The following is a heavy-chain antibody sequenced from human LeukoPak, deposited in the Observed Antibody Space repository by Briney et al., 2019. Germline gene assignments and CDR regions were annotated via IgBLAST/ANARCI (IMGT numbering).Heavy chain of an antibody. CDR1: GSSISSGRF. D-gene: IGHD5/OR15-5a*01. CDR2: NSHSRGS. CDR3: ARVGPLAVGRTDSVYSFDY. Sequence: SETLSLTCAVSGSSISSGRFWGWIRQSPGKGLGWIGSNSHSRGSYYIPPLRSRVAMSLDKSRNQFSLDLSSVTAADTAGYFCARVGPLAVGRTDSVYSFDYWGQGTLVTVSS. V-gene: IGHV4-38-2*01. J-gene: IGHJ4*02.